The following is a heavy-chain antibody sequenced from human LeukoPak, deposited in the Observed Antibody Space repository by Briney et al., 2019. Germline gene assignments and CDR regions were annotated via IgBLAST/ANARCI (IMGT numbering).Heavy chain of an antibody. CDR3: ARDPRGPAGYDSPARDTFDY. V-gene: IGHV3-30*03. D-gene: IGHD3-22*01. CDR1: GFTFTHYA. Sequence: GGSLRLACAASGFTFTHYAMHWVRQTPGKGLEWVAVIFYDGTIQYYSDSVRGRLIVSRDNPKNTLYLQMNSLRAEDTAVYYCARDPRGPAGYDSPARDTFDYWGQGTLVTVSS. CDR2: IFYDGTIQ. J-gene: IGHJ4*02.